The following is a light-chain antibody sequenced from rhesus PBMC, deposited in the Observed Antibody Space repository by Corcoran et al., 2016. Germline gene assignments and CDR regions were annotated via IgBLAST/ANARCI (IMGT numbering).Light chain of an antibody. CDR1: GMSSW. J-gene: IGKJ2*01. CDR2: AAS. CDR3: QQGYTTPYS. V-gene: IGKV1-18*01. Sequence: GMSSWLAGYQQKPGKAPKRLFYAASSLQSGVPSRFSGSGSGTAYTLTISSLQPEDFATYYCQQGYTTPYSFGQGTKVEIK.